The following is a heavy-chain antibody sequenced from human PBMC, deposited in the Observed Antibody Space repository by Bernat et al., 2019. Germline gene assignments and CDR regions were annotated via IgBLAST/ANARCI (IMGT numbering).Heavy chain of an antibody. CDR2: IIPILGIA. CDR1: GGTFSSYA. V-gene: IGHV1-69*04. D-gene: IGHD2-2*02. Sequence: QVQLVQSGAEVKKPGSSVKVSCKASGGTFSSYAISWVRQAPGQGLEWMGRIIPILGIANYAQKFQGRVTITADKSTSTAYMELSSLRSEDTAVYYCAGGYCSSTSCYRYYGMDVWGQGTTVTVSS. J-gene: IGHJ6*02. CDR3: AGGYCSSTSCYRYYGMDV.